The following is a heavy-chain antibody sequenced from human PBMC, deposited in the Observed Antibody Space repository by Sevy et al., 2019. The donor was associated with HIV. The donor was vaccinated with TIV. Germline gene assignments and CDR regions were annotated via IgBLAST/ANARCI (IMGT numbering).Heavy chain of an antibody. J-gene: IGHJ6*02. CDR2: INPNSGGT. Sequence: ASVKVSCKASGYTFTGYYMHWVRQAPGQGLEWMGWINPNSGGTNYAQKFQGRVTMTRDTSISTAYMELSRLRSDDTAVYYCARQYSSSWTIGLYYYYGMDVWGQRTTVTVSS. V-gene: IGHV1-2*02. CDR1: GYTFTGYY. CDR3: ARQYSSSWTIGLYYYYGMDV. D-gene: IGHD6-13*01.